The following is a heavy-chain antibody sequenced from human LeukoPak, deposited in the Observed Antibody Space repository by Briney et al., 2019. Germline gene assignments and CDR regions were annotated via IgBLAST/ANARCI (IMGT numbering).Heavy chain of an antibody. D-gene: IGHD5-12*01. J-gene: IGHJ5*02. CDR3: AREGYRGYEGRFDP. Sequence: RPGGSLRLSCAASGFTFDDYGMSWVRQAPGKGLEWVSGINWNGNTNYADSVKGRFTISRDNAKNSLYLQMNSLRAEDTALYHCAREGYRGYEGRFDPWGQGTLVTVSS. CDR1: GFTFDDYG. V-gene: IGHV3-20*01. CDR2: INWNGNT.